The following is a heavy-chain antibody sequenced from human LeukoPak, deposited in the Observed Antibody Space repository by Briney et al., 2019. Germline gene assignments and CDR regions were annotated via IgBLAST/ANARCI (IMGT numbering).Heavy chain of an antibody. J-gene: IGHJ3*02. CDR2: ISAYNGNT. Sequence: ASVKVSCKASGYTFTSYGISWVRQAPGQGLEWMGWISAYNGNTNYAQKFQGRVTMTRDTSISTAYMELSRLRSDDTAVYYCAREGEQNTRSAFDIWGQGTMVTVSS. CDR1: GYTFTSYG. D-gene: IGHD2/OR15-2a*01. V-gene: IGHV1-18*01. CDR3: AREGEQNTRSAFDI.